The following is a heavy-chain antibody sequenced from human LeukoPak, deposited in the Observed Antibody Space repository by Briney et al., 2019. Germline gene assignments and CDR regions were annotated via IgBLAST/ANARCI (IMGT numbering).Heavy chain of an antibody. D-gene: IGHD3-10*01. Sequence: GGSLRLSCSASGFTFSRYPMHWVRQAPGKGLEYVSAISGNGGSTYYADSVKGRFTISRDNSKNTLYLQVNSLRAEDTAVYYCARGARGAVNDYFDYWGQGSLVTVSS. CDR3: ARGARGAVNDYFDY. V-gene: IGHV3-64*04. J-gene: IGHJ4*02. CDR2: ISGNGGST. CDR1: GFTFSRYP.